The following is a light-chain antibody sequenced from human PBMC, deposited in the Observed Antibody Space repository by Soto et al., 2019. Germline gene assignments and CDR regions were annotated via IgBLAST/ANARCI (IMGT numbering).Light chain of an antibody. CDR2: DAS. V-gene: IGKV1-5*01. J-gene: IGKJ2*01. CDR3: QQYSSLVT. Sequence: IQMPQSPSTLSASVGDRVTITCQASQTISTLLAWYQHKPGKAPNLLIYDASSLESGVPSRFSGSGSGTEFALTISSLHPDDSATYYCQQYSSLVTFGQGTNMEI. CDR1: QTISTL.